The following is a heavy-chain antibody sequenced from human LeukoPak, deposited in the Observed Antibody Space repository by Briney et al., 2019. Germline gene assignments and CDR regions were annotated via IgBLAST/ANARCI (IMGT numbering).Heavy chain of an antibody. V-gene: IGHV3-21*01. Sequence: GGSLRLSCAASGFTFSSYSMNWVRQAPGKGLEWVSSISSSSSYIYYADSVKGRFTISRDNAKNSLYLQMNSLRAEDTAVYYCAKGGGTTAYNWFDPWGREPWSPSPQ. CDR1: GFTFSSYS. CDR3: AKGGGTTAYNWFDP. D-gene: IGHD1-1*01. CDR2: ISSSSSYI. J-gene: IGHJ5*02.